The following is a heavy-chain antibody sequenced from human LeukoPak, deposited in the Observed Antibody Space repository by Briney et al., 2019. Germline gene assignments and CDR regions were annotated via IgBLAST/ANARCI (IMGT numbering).Heavy chain of an antibody. CDR3: ARDLMGIAYRGAFYY. CDR2: IKQDGSGK. CDR1: GFIFSSYW. V-gene: IGHV3-7*03. J-gene: IGHJ4*02. Sequence: GSLRLSCAASGFIFSSYWMSWVRQAPGKGLEWVANIKQDGSGKYYVDSVKGRFTISRDNAKNSLYLQMNSLRAEDTAVYYCARDLMGIAYRGAFYYWGQGTLVTVSS. D-gene: IGHD6-13*01.